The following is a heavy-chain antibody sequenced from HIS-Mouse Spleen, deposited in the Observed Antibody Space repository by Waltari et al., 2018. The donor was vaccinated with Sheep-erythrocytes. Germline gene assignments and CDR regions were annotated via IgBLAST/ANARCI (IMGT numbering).Heavy chain of an antibody. CDR2: IIPILGIA. J-gene: IGHJ4*02. CDR1: GGTFSSYA. Sequence: QVQLVQSGAEVKKPGSSVKVSCKASGGTFSSYAISWVRQAPGQGLEWMGRIIPILGIANYAQKFQGRVTITAVKSTSTAYMELSSLRSEDTAVYYCAQTGATTPHFDYWGQGTLVTVSS. CDR3: AQTGATTPHFDY. D-gene: IGHD1-26*01. V-gene: IGHV1-69*04.